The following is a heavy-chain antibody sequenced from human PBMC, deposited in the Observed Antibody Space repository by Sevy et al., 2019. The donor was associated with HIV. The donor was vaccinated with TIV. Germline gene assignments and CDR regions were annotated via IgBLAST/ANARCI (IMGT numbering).Heavy chain of an antibody. V-gene: IGHV1-69*13. CDR3: GGSPNDYGSGSYLGY. Sequence: ASVKVSCKASGGTFSSYAISWVRQAPGQGLEWMGGIIPIFGTANYAQKFQGRVTITADESTSTAYMELRSLRSEDTAVYYCGGSPNDYGSGSYLGYWGQGTLVTVSS. CDR1: GGTFSSYA. D-gene: IGHD3-10*01. CDR2: IIPIFGTA. J-gene: IGHJ4*02.